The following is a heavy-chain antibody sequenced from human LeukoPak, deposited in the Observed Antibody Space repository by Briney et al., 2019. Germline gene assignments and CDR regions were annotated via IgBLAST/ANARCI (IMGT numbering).Heavy chain of an antibody. Sequence: GGSLRLSCSASGLTVTNAWMNWVRQAPGEGLDWVGRIASKTDGGATDYAAPVKGRFTISRDNSKNTLYLQMNSLRAEDTAVYYCARTSAYYYYYGMDVWGQGTTVTVSS. V-gene: IGHV3-15*07. CDR3: ARTSAYYYYYGMDV. J-gene: IGHJ6*02. CDR2: IASKTDGGAT. CDR1: GLTVTNAW.